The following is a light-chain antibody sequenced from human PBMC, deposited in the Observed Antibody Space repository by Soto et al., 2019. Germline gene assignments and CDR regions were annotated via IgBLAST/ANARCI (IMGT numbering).Light chain of an antibody. J-gene: IGKJ2*01. CDR2: DAS. CDR1: QDISNY. V-gene: IGKV1-33*01. Sequence: DIQMTQSPSSLSASVGDRVTITCQASQDISNYLNWYQQKPGKAPKLLIYDASNLETGVPSRFSGSGSGTDFTFTISSLQPEDIATYYCQQYDNLLPYTFGQGTQLEIK. CDR3: QQYDNLLPYT.